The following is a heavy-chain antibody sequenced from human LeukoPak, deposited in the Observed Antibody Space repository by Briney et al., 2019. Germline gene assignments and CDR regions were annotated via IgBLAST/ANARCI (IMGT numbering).Heavy chain of an antibody. V-gene: IGHV4-59*01. Sequence: SETLSLTCTVSGGSISSYYWSWIRQPPGKGLEWIGYIYYSESTNYNPSLKSRVTISVDTSKNQFSLKLSSVTAADTAVYYCARGGVVQAVMFYYYMNVWAKGPRSPSP. CDR1: GGSISSYY. J-gene: IGHJ6*03. D-gene: IGHD2-2*01. CDR2: IYYSEST. CDR3: ARGGVVQAVMFYYYMNV.